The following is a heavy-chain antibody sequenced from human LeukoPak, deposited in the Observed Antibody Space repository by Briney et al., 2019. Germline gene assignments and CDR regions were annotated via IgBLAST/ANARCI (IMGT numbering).Heavy chain of an antibody. CDR3: ASVIGYSSSWYNYYMDV. Sequence: EASVTVSCKASGYTFTSYDINWVRQATGQGLEWMGWMNPNSGNTGYAQKFQGRVTITRNTSISTAYMELSSLISEDTAVYYCASVIGYSSSWYNYYMDVWGKGTTVTVSS. J-gene: IGHJ6*03. D-gene: IGHD6-13*01. V-gene: IGHV1-8*03. CDR2: MNPNSGNT. CDR1: GYTFTSYD.